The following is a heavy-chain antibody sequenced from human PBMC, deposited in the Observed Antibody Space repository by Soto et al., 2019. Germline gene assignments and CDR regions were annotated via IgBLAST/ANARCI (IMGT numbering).Heavy chain of an antibody. CDR3: AKVGGLLDRGSSIDN. D-gene: IGHD3-16*01. V-gene: IGHV3-23*01. CDR2: ISGNGDST. CDR1: GFTFSSYG. J-gene: IGHJ4*02. Sequence: VQLLESGGGLEQPGGSLRLSCEASGFTFSSYGMTWVRQGPGKRLEWVSAISGNGDSTYYADSVKGRFTISRDNFKNMLFLQMNSLGAEDTAVYFCAKVGGLLDRGSSIDNWGQGTLVSVSS.